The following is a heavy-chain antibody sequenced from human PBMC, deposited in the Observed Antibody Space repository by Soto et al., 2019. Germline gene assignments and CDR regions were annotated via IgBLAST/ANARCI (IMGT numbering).Heavy chain of an antibody. CDR2: MSYSGSA. Sequence: SETLSLTCSVFGGSISSSSHYWGWIRQAPGKGLEWIGSMSYSGSAYYNPSLKSRVTLFVDMSKNQVSLKLSSVTAADTAMYYCARGHGGITVFGAPGHFDYWGQGTRVTVSS. CDR1: GGSISSSSHY. CDR3: ARGHGGITVFGAPGHFDY. V-gene: IGHV4-39*01. D-gene: IGHD3-3*01. J-gene: IGHJ4*02.